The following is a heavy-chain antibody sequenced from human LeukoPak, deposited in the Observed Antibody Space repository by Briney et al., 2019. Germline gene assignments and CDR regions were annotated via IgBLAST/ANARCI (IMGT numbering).Heavy chain of an antibody. CDR1: GFTFSSYS. V-gene: IGHV3-21*01. CDR2: ISSSSSYI. J-gene: IGHJ6*02. D-gene: IGHD3-22*01. CDR3: ARRYYYDSSGYYYGMDV. Sequence: GGSLRLSCAASGFTFSSYSMNWVRQAPGKGLEWVPSISSSSSYIYYADSVKGRFTISRDNAKNSLYLQMNSLRAEDTAVYYCARRYYYDSSGYYYGMDVWGQGTTVTVSS.